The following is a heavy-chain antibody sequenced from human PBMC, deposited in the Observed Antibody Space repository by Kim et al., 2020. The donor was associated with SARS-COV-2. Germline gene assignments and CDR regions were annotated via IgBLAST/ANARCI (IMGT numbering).Heavy chain of an antibody. CDR2: ISGSGGST. Sequence: GGSLRLSCAASGFTFSSYAMSWVRQAPGKGLEWVSAISGSGGSTYYADSVKGRFTISRDNSKNTLYLQMNSLRAEDTAVYYCAKDDWDYYDSSGPLADYWGQGTLVTVSS. CDR1: GFTFSSYA. V-gene: IGHV3-23*01. CDR3: AKDDWDYYDSSGPLADY. J-gene: IGHJ4*02. D-gene: IGHD3-22*01.